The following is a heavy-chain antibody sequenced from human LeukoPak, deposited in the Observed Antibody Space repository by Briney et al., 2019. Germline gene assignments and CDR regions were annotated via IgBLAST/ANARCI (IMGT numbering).Heavy chain of an antibody. CDR1: LVTFSITW. J-gene: IGHJ4*02. CDR2: INSDGSST. CDR3: ARDKVSGSYYGLDY. V-gene: IGHV3-74*01. Sequence: GGALRLSCAASLVTFSITWMHWVREAPGKGLVWGSHINSDGSSTNYADSVKGRFTISRDSAKNTLYLQMNSLRAEDTGVYYCARDKVSGSYYGLDYWGQGTLVTVSS. D-gene: IGHD1-26*01.